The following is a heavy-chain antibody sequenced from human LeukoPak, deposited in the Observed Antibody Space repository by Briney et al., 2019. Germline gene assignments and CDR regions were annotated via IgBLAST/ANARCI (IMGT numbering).Heavy chain of an antibody. V-gene: IGHV3-15*07. D-gene: IGHD3/OR15-3a*01. CDR1: GFTFSNAW. J-gene: IGHJ4*02. CDR3: AKAFFGWSVDY. CDR2: IKSKTDGGTT. Sequence: GGSLRLSCAASGFTFSNAWMNWVRQAPGKGLEWVGRIKSKTDGGTTDYAAPVKGRFTISRDDSKNTLYLQMNSLRAEDTAVYYCAKAFFGWSVDYWGQGTLVTVSS.